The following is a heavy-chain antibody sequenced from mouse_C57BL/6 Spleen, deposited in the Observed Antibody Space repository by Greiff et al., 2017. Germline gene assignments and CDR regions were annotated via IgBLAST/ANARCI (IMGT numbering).Heavy chain of an antibody. CDR2: IYPGSGST. D-gene: IGHD1-1*01. CDR3: ARSSTVVAKDWYFDV. Sequence: QVQLKQSGAELVKPGASVKMSCKASGYTFTSYWITWVKQRPGQGLEWIGDIYPGSGSTNYNEKFKSKATLTVDTSSSTAYMQLSSLTSEDSAVYYCARSSTVVAKDWYFDVWGTGTTVTVSS. CDR1: GYTFTSYW. V-gene: IGHV1-55*01. J-gene: IGHJ1*03.